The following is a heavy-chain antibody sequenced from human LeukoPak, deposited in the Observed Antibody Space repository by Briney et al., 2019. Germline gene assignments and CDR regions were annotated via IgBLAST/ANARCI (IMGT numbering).Heavy chain of an antibody. V-gene: IGHV1-2*02. Sequence: GASVKVSCKASGYTFTGYYMHWVRQAPGQGLEWMGWINPNSGGTNYAQKFQGRVTMTRDTSISTAYMELSRLRSDDTAVYYCARAFLYCSGGSCFSDYYDSSGKPDYWGQGTLVTVSS. J-gene: IGHJ4*02. CDR2: INPNSGGT. CDR3: ARAFLYCSGGSCFSDYYDSSGKPDY. CDR1: GYTFTGYY. D-gene: IGHD2-15*01.